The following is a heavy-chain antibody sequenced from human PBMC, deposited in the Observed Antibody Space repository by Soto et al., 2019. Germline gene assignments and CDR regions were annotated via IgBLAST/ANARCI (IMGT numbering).Heavy chain of an antibody. CDR2: ISGSGGST. J-gene: IGHJ4*02. Sequence: GGSPRLSCAASEFLVSDNYMSWVRQAPGKGLEWVSAISGSGGSTYYADSVKGRFTISRDNSKNTLYLQMNSLRAEDTAVYYCAKDHDEDFGYDLDYFDYWGQGTLVTVSS. CDR3: AKDHDEDFGYDLDYFDY. CDR1: EFLVSDNY. V-gene: IGHV3-23*01. D-gene: IGHD5-12*01.